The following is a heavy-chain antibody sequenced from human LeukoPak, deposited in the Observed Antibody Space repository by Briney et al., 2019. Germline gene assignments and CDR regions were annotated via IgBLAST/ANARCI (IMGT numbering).Heavy chain of an antibody. J-gene: IGHJ4*02. CDR1: GYTFTSYG. D-gene: IGHD6-13*01. V-gene: IGHV1-18*01. CDR3: AATPTIAAAGIIGIDY. CDR2: ISAYNGNT. Sequence: GASVKVSCKASGYTFTSYGISWVRQAPGQGLEWMGWISAYNGNTNYAQKLQGRVSMTEDTSTDTAYMELSSLRSEDTAVYYCAATPTIAAAGIIGIDYWGQGTLVTVSS.